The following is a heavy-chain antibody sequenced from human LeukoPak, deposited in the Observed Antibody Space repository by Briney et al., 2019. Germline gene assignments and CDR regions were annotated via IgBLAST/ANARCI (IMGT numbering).Heavy chain of an antibody. J-gene: IGHJ6*02. CDR1: GYNFISYY. CDR2: INPSGGST. V-gene: IGHV1-46*01. D-gene: IGHD2-8*01. CDR3: AREDVVLVDAVRYYYYGMDV. Sequence: ASVKVSCKASGYNFISYYMHWVRQAPGQGLEWMGIINPSGGSTSYAQKFQDRVTMTRDTSTSTVYMELSSLKSEDTAVYYCAREDVVLVDAVRYYYYGMDVRGQGTTVTVSS.